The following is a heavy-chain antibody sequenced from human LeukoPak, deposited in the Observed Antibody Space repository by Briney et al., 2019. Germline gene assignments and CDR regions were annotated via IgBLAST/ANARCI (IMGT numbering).Heavy chain of an antibody. D-gene: IGHD6-13*01. CDR2: ISSSGGST. J-gene: IGHJ4*02. Sequence: GGSLRLSCAASGFTFSSSAMSWVRQAPGKGLEWVSAISSSGGSTYYADSVKGRFTISRDNSKNTLYLQMNSLRAEDTAVYYCANLESPRIALLGWGQGTLVTVSS. CDR3: ANLESPRIALLG. V-gene: IGHV3-23*01. CDR1: GFTFSSSA.